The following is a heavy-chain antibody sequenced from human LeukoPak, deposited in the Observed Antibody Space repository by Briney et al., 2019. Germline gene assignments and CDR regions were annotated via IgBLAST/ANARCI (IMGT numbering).Heavy chain of an antibody. CDR3: ATRGGDSEVDY. D-gene: IGHD4-17*01. Sequence: GGSLRLSCAASGFMFSDFWMSWVRQAPGKGLEWVANIKQDGGEKYYVDSVEGRFTISRDNTKNSLYLQMNSLRAEDTAVYYCATRGGDSEVDYWGQGTLVTVSS. CDR1: GFMFSDFW. V-gene: IGHV3-7*01. J-gene: IGHJ4*02. CDR2: IKQDGGEK.